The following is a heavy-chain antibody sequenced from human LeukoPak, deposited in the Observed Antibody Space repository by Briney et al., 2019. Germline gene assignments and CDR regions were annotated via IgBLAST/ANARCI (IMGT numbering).Heavy chain of an antibody. D-gene: IGHD3-3*01. J-gene: IGHJ3*02. CDR1: GFTFSSYS. CDR3: ARNVPFGVPNEKALDI. Sequence: HSGGSLRLSCAASGFTFSSYSMNWVRQAPGKGLEWVSYISSSSSTIYYADSVKGRFTISRDNAKNSLYLQMNSLRAEDTAVYYCARNVPFGVPNEKALDIWGQGTMVTVSS. V-gene: IGHV3-48*01. CDR2: ISSSSSTI.